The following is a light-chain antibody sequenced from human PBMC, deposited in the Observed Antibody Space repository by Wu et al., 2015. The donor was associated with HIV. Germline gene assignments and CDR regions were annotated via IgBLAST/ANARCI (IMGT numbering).Light chain of an antibody. CDR3: HQYSSYSGT. V-gene: IGKV1-5*03. Sequence: DIQMTQSPSTLSASVGDRVTITCRASQSINSWLAWYQQKSGKAPKLLIYRASTLESGVPSRFSGSESGTDFTLTITSLQPDDFATYYCHQYSSYSGTFGQGTNV. CDR2: RAS. CDR1: QSINSW. J-gene: IGKJ1*01.